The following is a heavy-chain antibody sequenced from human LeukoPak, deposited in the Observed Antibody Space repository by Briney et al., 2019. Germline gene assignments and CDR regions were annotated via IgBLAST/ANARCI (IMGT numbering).Heavy chain of an antibody. J-gene: IGHJ3*02. CDR1: GGSISSYY. CDR3: ARMGATGSDAFDI. Sequence: SETPSLTCTVSGGSISSYYWSWIRQPPGKGLEWIGYIYYSGSTNYNPSLKSRVTISVDTSKNQFSLKLSSVTAADTAVYYCARMGATGSDAFDIWGQGTMVTVSS. V-gene: IGHV4-59*01. D-gene: IGHD1-26*01. CDR2: IYYSGST.